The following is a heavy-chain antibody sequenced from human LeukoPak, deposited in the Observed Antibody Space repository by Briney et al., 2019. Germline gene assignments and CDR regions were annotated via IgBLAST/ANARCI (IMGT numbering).Heavy chain of an antibody. CDR3: AKDAVATFEFFDY. CDR1: GFTFNNYA. CDR2: ISGSGGST. Sequence: GGSLRLSCAASGFTFNNYAMSWVRQAPGKGLEWVSAISGSGGSTYNADSVKGRFTISRDNSKNTLYLQMNSLRAEDTAVYYCAKDAVATFEFFDYWGQGTLVTVSS. J-gene: IGHJ4*02. D-gene: IGHD5-12*01. V-gene: IGHV3-23*01.